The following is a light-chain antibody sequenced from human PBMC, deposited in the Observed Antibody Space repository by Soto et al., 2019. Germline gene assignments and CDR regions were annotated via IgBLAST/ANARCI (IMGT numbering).Light chain of an antibody. CDR1: SSNIAGNS. Sequence: QSVLTQPPSASGTAGQRVTIFCSGSSSNIAGNSVNWYQQLPGTAPKLLIYTNNQRPSGVPERFSGSKSGTSASLAISGLQSEDEAEYYCVTWDDSLNGVVFGGGTKLTV. CDR3: VTWDDSLNGVV. V-gene: IGLV1-44*01. J-gene: IGLJ2*01. CDR2: TNN.